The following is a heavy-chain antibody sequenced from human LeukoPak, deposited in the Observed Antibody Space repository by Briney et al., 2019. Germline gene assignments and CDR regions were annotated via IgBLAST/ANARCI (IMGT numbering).Heavy chain of an antibody. J-gene: IGHJ6*04. CDR3: ARAKEGTSLVLSFKYHYYLLDV. V-gene: IGHV4-59*12. CDR1: GDSISNYY. Sequence: SETLSLTCTVSGDSISNYYWNWIRQAPGKGLEWIGYIFYSGGTNYNSSLKSRATVSVDRSKNQFSLRLSSVTAADTAVYYCARAKEGTSLVLSFKYHYYLLDVWGIGTTVTVSS. D-gene: IGHD2-2*01. CDR2: IFYSGGT.